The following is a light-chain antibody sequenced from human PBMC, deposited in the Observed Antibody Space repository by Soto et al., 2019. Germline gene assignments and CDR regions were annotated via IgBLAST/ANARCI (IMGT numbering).Light chain of an antibody. CDR2: TTT. CDR3: HQTYSAPPWT. J-gene: IGKJ1*01. CDR1: QSVRSY. Sequence: DIQMTQSPSSLSASVGDTITITCRASQSVRSYLNWYQQKPGKAPDLLIYTTTSLQSEVPSRFSGSGSETHFTLTITSLQPEDFATYFCHQTYSAPPWTFGPGTKVEIK. V-gene: IGKV1-39*01.